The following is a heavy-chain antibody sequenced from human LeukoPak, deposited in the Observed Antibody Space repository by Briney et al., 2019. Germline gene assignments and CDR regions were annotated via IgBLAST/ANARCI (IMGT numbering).Heavy chain of an antibody. Sequence: ASVKVSCKASGGTFSSYAISWVRQAPGQGLEWMGRIIPILGIANYAQKFQGRVTITADKSTSTAYMELSSLRSEDTAVYYCARVLDYDPEDYWGQGTLVTVSS. CDR3: ARVLDYDPEDY. D-gene: IGHD3-22*01. J-gene: IGHJ4*02. CDR2: IIPILGIA. CDR1: GGTFSSYA. V-gene: IGHV1-69*04.